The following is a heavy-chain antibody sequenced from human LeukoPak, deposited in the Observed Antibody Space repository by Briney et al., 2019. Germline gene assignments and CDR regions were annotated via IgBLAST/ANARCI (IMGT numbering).Heavy chain of an antibody. V-gene: IGHV1-18*01. J-gene: IGHJ5*02. D-gene: IGHD3-10*01. CDR2: ISAYNGNT. Sequence: ASVKVSCKASGYTFTSYGISWVRQAPGQGLEWMGWISAYNGNTNYAQKLQGRVTMTTDTSTSKAYMELRSLRSDDTAVYYCARDRLLWFGELLSPWGQGTLVTVSS. CDR3: ARDRLLWFGELLSP. CDR1: GYTFTSYG.